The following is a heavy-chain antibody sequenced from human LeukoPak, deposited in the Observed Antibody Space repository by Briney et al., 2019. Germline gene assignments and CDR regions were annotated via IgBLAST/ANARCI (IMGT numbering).Heavy chain of an antibody. D-gene: IGHD7-27*01. CDR1: GFTFSSYT. CDR3: AKDGGLWVSAHWGDS. Sequence: GGSLRLSCAASGFTFSSYTMSWVRQAPGKGLEWVSTITTSDGNTNYADSVKGRFTVSRDNSKNTLFLQMNSLRAEDTAVYYCAKDGGLWVSAHWGDSWGRGTLVTVSS. J-gene: IGHJ4*02. CDR2: ITTSDGNT. V-gene: IGHV3-23*01.